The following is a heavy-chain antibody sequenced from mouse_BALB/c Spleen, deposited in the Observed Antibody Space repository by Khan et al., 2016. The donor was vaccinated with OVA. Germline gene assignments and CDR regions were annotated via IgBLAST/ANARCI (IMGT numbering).Heavy chain of an antibody. CDR3: SCELRGFAY. D-gene: IGHD1-1*01. V-gene: IGHV3-8*02. CDR2: ISYSGNT. Sequence: EVQLQESGPSLVKPSQTLSLTCSVTGDSITSGYWNWIRKFPGNKLEYMGYISYSGNTYYNPSLKSRISITRDTAKNQNDLQLNSVTTEDTATYYCSCELRGFAYWGQGTLVTVSA. CDR1: GDSITSGY. J-gene: IGHJ3*01.